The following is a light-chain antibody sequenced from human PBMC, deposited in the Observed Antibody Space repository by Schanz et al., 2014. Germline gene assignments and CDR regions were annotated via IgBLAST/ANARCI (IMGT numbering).Light chain of an antibody. CDR3: QQYNDWVT. CDR2: GAS. V-gene: IGKV3-20*01. J-gene: IGKJ3*01. Sequence: EIVLTQSPGTLSLSPGERATLSCRASQSVSSRYLVWYQQRPGQAPRLLIHGASTRATGIPDRFSGSGSGTDFTFTISGLEPEDFAVYYCQQYNDWVTFGPGTKVDIK. CDR1: QSVSSRY.